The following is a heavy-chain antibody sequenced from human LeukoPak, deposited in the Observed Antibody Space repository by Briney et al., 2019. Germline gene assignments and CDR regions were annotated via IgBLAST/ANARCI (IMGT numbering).Heavy chain of an antibody. CDR3: AKDKGYSYGYGPASYFDY. Sequence: GGSLRLSCAASGFTFSSYAMSWVRQAPGKGLEWVSAISGSGGSTYYADSVKGRFTISRDNSKNTLYLQMNSLRAEDTAVYYCAKDKGYSYGYGPASYFDYWGQGTLVTVSS. J-gene: IGHJ4*02. V-gene: IGHV3-23*01. CDR1: GFTFSSYA. D-gene: IGHD5-18*01. CDR2: ISGSGGST.